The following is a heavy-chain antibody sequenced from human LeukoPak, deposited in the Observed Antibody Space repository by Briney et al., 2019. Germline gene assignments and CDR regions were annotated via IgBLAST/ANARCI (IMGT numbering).Heavy chain of an antibody. CDR3: ATSGNYYLKY. Sequence: LTGGSLRLSCAASGFTFSTYNMNRVRQAPGKGLEWVSHITSSSTNIYYADSVKGRFTISRDNAKNALSLQMNSLRDEDTAVYYCATSGNYYLKYWGQGTLVTVSS. CDR1: GFTFSTYN. J-gene: IGHJ4*02. D-gene: IGHD1-26*01. CDR2: ITSSSTNI. V-gene: IGHV3-48*02.